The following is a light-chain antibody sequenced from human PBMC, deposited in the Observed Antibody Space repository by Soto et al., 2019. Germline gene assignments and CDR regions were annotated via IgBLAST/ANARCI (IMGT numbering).Light chain of an antibody. CDR1: GSSIGTNT. J-gene: IGLJ2*01. V-gene: IGLV1-44*01. Sequence: QSVLTQPPSASGTPGQRVTLTCSGSGSSIGTNTVNWYRQLPGTAPKLLIYGDNKRPSGVPDRFSGSKSGTSAALAISGLHSEDEAEYYCAAWDGSLNNVLFGGGTKLTVL. CDR2: GDN. CDR3: AAWDGSLNNVL.